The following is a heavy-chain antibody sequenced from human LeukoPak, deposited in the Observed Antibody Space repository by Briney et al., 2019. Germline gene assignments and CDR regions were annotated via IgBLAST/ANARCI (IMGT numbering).Heavy chain of an antibody. J-gene: IGHJ4*02. Sequence: GGSLRLSCAASGFTFSSYAMSWVRQAPGKGLEWVSAISGSGGSTYYADSVKGRFTISRDNSKNTLYLQMNSLRAEDTAVYYCAKDRSTYDFWSGYNFDYWGQGTLVTVSS. V-gene: IGHV3-23*01. CDR1: GFTFSSYA. D-gene: IGHD3-3*01. CDR3: AKDRSTYDFWSGYNFDY. CDR2: ISGSGGST.